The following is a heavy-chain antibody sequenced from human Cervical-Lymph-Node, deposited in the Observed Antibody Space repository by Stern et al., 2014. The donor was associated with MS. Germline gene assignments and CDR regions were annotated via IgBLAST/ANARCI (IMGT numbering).Heavy chain of an antibody. Sequence: LQLQESSPGLVKPSETLSLTCTVSGGSISDYFWNWIRQPPGKGLEWIGSTYYSGGTNYNPSLKSRVTISVDTSKNQFSLKLHSVTAADTAVYYCARDLSDWGQGTLVTVSS. CDR1: GGSISDYF. J-gene: IGHJ4*02. CDR3: ARDLSD. CDR2: TYYSGGT. D-gene: IGHD2/OR15-2a*01. V-gene: IGHV4-59*01.